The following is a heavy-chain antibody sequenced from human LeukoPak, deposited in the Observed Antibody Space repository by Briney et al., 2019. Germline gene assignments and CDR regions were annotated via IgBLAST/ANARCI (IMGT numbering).Heavy chain of an antibody. J-gene: IGHJ4*02. D-gene: IGHD3-16*02. V-gene: IGHV4-34*01. Sequence: SETLSLTCAVYGGSFSGHYWSWIRQPPGKGLEWIGEINHSGSTNYNPSLKSRVTISVDTSKNQFSLKLSSVTAADTAVYYCARIYLWGSYHPIDYWGQGTPVTVSS. CDR3: ARIYLWGSYHPIDY. CDR2: INHSGST. CDR1: GGSFSGHY.